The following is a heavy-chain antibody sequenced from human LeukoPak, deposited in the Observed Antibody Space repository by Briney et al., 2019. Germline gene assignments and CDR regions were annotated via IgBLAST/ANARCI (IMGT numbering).Heavy chain of an antibody. CDR2: INPNSGGT. J-gene: IGHJ4*02. D-gene: IGHD3-3*01. V-gene: IGHV1-2*02. CDR1: GYTFTGYY. Sequence: ASVKVSCKASGYTFTGYYMHWVRQAPGQGLEWMGCINPNSGGTNYAQKFQGRVTMTRDTSISTAYMELSRLRSDDTAVYYCARGGTPYFWSGYYFDYWGQGTLVTVSS. CDR3: ARGGTPYFWSGYYFDY.